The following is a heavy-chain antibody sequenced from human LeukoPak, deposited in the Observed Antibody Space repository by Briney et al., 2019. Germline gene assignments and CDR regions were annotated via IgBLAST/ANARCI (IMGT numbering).Heavy chain of an antibody. D-gene: IGHD3-10*01. V-gene: IGHV3-53*01. CDR1: GFTFSTYT. Sequence: GGSLRLSCAASGFTFSTYTMNWVRQAPGKGLEWVSVIYSGGSTYYADSVKGRFTISRDNSKNTLYLQMNNLRAEDTAVYYCASGSGSYRTPYYYMDVWGKGTTVTVSS. CDR3: ASGSGSYRTPYYYMDV. CDR2: IYSGGST. J-gene: IGHJ6*03.